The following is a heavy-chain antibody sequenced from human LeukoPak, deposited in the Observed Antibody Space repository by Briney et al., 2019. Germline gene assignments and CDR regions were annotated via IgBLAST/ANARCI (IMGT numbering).Heavy chain of an antibody. CDR2: ISYDGSNK. J-gene: IGHJ4*02. CDR3: AKDYVSGDGYWDFDY. Sequence: PGGSLRLSCAASAFIFSSYGMHWVRQAPGKGLEWVAVISYDGSNKYYADSVKGRFTTSRDNSKNTLYLQMNSLRVEDTAVYYCAKDYVSGDGYWDFDYWGQGTLVTVSS. CDR1: AFIFSSYG. D-gene: IGHD5-24*01. V-gene: IGHV3-33*05.